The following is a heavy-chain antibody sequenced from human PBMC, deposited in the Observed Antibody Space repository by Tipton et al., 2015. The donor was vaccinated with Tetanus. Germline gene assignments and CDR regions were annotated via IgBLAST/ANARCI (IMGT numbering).Heavy chain of an antibody. V-gene: IGHV1-18*01. CDR1: GYTFTHYG. J-gene: IGHJ5*02. CDR3: ARGRGLGPHEYFEH. Sequence: QLVQSGAEVKKPGASVKVSCKASGYTFTHYGVNWVRQAPGQGLEWMGWISPFNENVNYAEKFQDRLTMTTDRSTATVYMDLRSLRSGDTAVYYCARGRGLGPHEYFEHWGQGTLVTVSS. D-gene: IGHD3/OR15-3a*01. CDR2: ISPFNENV.